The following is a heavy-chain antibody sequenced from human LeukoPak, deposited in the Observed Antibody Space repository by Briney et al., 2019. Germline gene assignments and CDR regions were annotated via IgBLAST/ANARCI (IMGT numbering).Heavy chain of an antibody. CDR1: GGSISSSSYY. V-gene: IGHV4-39*01. CDR2: MYYSGST. CDR3: ARQALSRSSRGGHFDY. J-gene: IGHJ4*02. Sequence: SETLSLTCTVSGGSISSSSYYWGWIRQPPGKGLEWIVSMYYSGSTYYNPSLKSRLTISGDTSKNQFSLKLSSVTAAETAVYYCARQALSRSSRGGHFDYWGQGTLVTVSS. D-gene: IGHD6-6*01.